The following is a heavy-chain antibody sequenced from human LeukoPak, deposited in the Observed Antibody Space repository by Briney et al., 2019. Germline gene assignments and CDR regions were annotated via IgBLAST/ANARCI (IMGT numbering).Heavy chain of an antibody. CDR2: IYFSGST. CDR3: ARGNCSSTSCYFASPWFDP. V-gene: IGHV4-39*07. Sequence: SETLSPTCTVSGGSVSRSSYYWGWIRQPPGKGLEWIGSIYFSGSTYYNPSLKSRVTISVDTSKNQFSLKLSSVTAADTAVYYCARGNCSSTSCYFASPWFDPWGQGTLVTVSS. J-gene: IGHJ5*02. D-gene: IGHD2-2*01. CDR1: GGSVSRSSYY.